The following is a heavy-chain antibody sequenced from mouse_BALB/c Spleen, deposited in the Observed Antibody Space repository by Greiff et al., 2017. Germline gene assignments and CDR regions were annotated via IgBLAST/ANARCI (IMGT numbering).Heavy chain of an antibody. V-gene: IGHV3-6*02. CDR2: ISYDGSN. D-gene: IGHD2-1*01. CDR1: GYSITSGYY. J-gene: IGHJ1*01. CDR3: AREGVGNYDWYFDV. Sequence: EVKLLESGPGLVKPSQSLSLTCSVTGYSITSGYYWNWIRQFPGNKLEWMGYISYDGSNNYNPSLKNRISITRDTSKNQFFLKLNSVTTEDTATYYCAREGVGNYDWYFDVWGAGTTVTVSS.